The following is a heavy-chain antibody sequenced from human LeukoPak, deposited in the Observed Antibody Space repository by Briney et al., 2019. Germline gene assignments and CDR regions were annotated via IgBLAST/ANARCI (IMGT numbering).Heavy chain of an antibody. CDR2: IKSDGGST. Sequence: PGGSLRLSCAASGRVRQAPGKGLEYVSAIKSDGGSTYYADSVKGRLTISRDNSKNTLYLQMGSLRAEDTAVYYCARGHSGSYWNYFDYWGQGTLVTVSS. V-gene: IGHV3-64*02. CDR3: ARGHSGSYWNYFDY. D-gene: IGHD1-26*01. CDR1: GR. J-gene: IGHJ4*02.